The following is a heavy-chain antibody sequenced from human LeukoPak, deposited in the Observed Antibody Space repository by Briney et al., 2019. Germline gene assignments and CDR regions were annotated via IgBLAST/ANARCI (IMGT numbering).Heavy chain of an antibody. CDR3: ARRGRRYCSSTSCYSEFDY. D-gene: IGHD2-2*01. CDR1: GGSFSGYY. J-gene: IGHJ4*02. Sequence: PSETLSLTCAVYGGSFSGYYWSWIRQPPGKGLEWIGEINHSGSTNYNPSLKSRVTISVDTSKNQFSLKLSSVTAADTAVYYCARRGRRYCSSTSCYSEFDYWGQGTLVTVPS. V-gene: IGHV4-34*01. CDR2: INHSGST.